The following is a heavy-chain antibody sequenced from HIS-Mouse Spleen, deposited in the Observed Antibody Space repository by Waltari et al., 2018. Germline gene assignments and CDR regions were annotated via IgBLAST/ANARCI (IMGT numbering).Heavy chain of an antibody. CDR1: GGSIRSSSYS. CDR2: IYYSGST. D-gene: IGHD3-22*01. J-gene: IGHJ4*02. V-gene: IGHV4-39*01. CDR3: ARKASSRITMIVVVTPYYFDY. Sequence: QLQLQESGPGLVTPSETLSLTCTVPGGSIRSSSYSWGWIRPPPGQGLSWLGSIYYSGSTYYNPSLKSRVTISVDTSKNQFSLKLSSVTAADTAVYYCARKASSRITMIVVVTPYYFDYWGQGTLVTVSS.